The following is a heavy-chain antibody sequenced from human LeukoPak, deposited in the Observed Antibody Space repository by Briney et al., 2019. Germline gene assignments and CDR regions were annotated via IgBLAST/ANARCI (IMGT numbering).Heavy chain of an antibody. CDR1: GGSISSYY. J-gene: IGHJ5*02. CDR3: ARGLSDYDYWVAGWFDP. CDR2: IYYSGST. D-gene: IGHD5-12*01. Sequence: SETLSLTCTVSGGSISSYYWSWIRQPPGKGLEWIGYIYYSGSTNYNPSLKSRVTISVDTSKNQFSLKLSSVTAADTAVYYCARGLSDYDYWVAGWFDPWGQGTLVTVSS. V-gene: IGHV4-59*01.